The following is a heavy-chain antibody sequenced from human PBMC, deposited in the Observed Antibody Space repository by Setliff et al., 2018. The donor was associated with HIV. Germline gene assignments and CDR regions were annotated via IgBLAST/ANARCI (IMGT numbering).Heavy chain of an antibody. V-gene: IGHV4-38-2*01. J-gene: IGHJ4*02. D-gene: IGHD6-13*01. CDR1: SYSISSVHS. Sequence: TSETLSLTCDVSSYSISSVHSWGWIRQPPGKGLEWIGAMHHSGNTHCKPSRKGRVTVSLDTSKKHLALKLRSVTAADTAVYYCARSPAAEGYWGQGTLVTVSS. CDR3: ARSPAAEGY. CDR2: MHHSGNT.